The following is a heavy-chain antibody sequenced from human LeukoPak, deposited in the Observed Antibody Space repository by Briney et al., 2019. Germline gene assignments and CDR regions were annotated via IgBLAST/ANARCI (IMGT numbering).Heavy chain of an antibody. Sequence: PSETLSLTCAVYGGSFSGYYWSWIRQPPRKGLEWIGEINHSGSTNYNPSLKSRVTISVDTSKNQFSLKLSSVTAADTAFYYCARVGSHGPLDYWGQGTLVTVSS. CDR1: GGSFSGYY. J-gene: IGHJ4*02. CDR2: INHSGST. CDR3: ARVGSHGPLDY. V-gene: IGHV4-34*01. D-gene: IGHD5-24*01.